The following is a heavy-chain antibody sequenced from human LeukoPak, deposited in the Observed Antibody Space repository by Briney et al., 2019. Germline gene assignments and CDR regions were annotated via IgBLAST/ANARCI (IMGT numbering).Heavy chain of an antibody. CDR1: GASVTTYY. Sequence: KPSETLSLTCTVSGASVTTYYWIWIRQPAGKGLEWIGRIYSSGTTNYNLSLRGRVTMSLDTSRNQVSLKLSSVVAADTAMYYCARDYDKAFDYWGQGTLVTVSS. V-gene: IGHV4-4*07. CDR3: ARDYDKAFDY. D-gene: IGHD3-16*01. J-gene: IGHJ4*02. CDR2: IYSSGTT.